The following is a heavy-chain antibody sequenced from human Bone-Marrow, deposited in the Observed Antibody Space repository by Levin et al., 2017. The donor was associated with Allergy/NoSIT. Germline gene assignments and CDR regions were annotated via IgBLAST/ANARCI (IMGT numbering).Heavy chain of an antibody. CDR2: ISYDGTNK. J-gene: IGHJ6*02. CDR3: AKPLDPDIVTSDYTSYYYYGMAV. Sequence: GESLKISCAASGFTFSEYGIHWVRQAPGQGLEWVAIISYDGTNKYYADSVKGRFTISRDNSKNTLYLHMNSLRPEDSAVYYCAKPLDPDIVTSDYTSYYYYGMAVWGQGTTVTVSS. D-gene: IGHD3-9*01. V-gene: IGHV3-30*18. CDR1: GFTFSEYG.